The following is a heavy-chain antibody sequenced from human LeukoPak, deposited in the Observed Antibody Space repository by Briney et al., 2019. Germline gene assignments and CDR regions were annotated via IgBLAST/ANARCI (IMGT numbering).Heavy chain of an antibody. CDR1: GYTFTGYY. J-gene: IGHJ6*02. CDR2: INPNSGDT. CDR3: ARGRIVYYYYYGMDV. V-gene: IGHV1-2*02. Sequence: GASVNVSCKASGYTFTGYYMHWVRQAPGQGLEWMGWINPNSGDTNYAQKFQGRVTMTRDTSISTAYLELSRLRSDDTAVYYCARGRIVYYYYYGMDVWGQGATVTAS. D-gene: IGHD2-15*01.